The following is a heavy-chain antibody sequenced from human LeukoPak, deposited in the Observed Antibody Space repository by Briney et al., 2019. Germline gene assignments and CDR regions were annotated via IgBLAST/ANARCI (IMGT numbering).Heavy chain of an antibody. D-gene: IGHD5-18*01. Sequence: ASVKVSCKASGGTFSSYAISWVRQAPGQGLEWMGGIIPIFGTANYAQKFQGRVTITADESTSTAYMELSSLRSEDTAVYYCAGYSYDRKTYNWFDPWGQGTLVTVSS. CDR2: IIPIFGTA. V-gene: IGHV1-69*13. CDR3: AGYSYDRKTYNWFDP. J-gene: IGHJ5*02. CDR1: GGTFSSYA.